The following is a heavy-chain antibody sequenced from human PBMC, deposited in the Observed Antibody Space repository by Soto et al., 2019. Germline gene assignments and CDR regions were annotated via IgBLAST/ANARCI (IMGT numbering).Heavy chain of an antibody. V-gene: IGHV1-69*01. CDR2: IIPMSGKG. D-gene: IGHD6-19*01. J-gene: IGHJ6*01. CDR1: GGTFSSYA. CDR3: ARDRHDSNGWYTGFYGLDV. Sequence: QVQLVQSGAEVKKPGTSVKVSCKASGGTFSSYAISWVRQAPGQGLEWMGGIIPMSGKGKFAQQFQGRVTITADESTRTVYMELSSLRSEDTAVYYCARDRHDSNGWYTGFYGLDVW.